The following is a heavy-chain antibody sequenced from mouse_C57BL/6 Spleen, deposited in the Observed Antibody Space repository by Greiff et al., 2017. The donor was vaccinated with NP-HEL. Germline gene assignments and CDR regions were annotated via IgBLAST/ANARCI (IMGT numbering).Heavy chain of an antibody. J-gene: IGHJ2*01. CDR2: IYPSDSET. V-gene: IGHV1-61*01. Sequence: VQLQQPGAELVRPGSSVKLSCKASGYTFTSYWMDWVKQRPGQGLEWIGNIYPSDSETHYNQKFKDKATLTVDKSSSTAYMQLSSLTSEDSAVYYCARKEANYDYWGQGTTLTVSS. CDR3: ARKEANYDY. CDR1: GYTFTSYW. D-gene: IGHD6-1*01.